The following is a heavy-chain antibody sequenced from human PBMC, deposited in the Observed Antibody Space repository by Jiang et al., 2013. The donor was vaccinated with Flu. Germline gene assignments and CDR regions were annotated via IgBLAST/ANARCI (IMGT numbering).Heavy chain of an antibody. D-gene: IGHD3-9*01. CDR2: IIPILGNT. CDR1: SSYA. V-gene: IGHV1-8*02. CDR3: ARVVGYDILTGYRRDV. Sequence: SSYAISWVRQAPGQGLEWMGRIIPILGNTGYAQKFQGRVTMTRNTSISTAYMELSSLRSEDTAVYYCARVVGYDILTGYRRDVWGQGTTVTVSS. J-gene: IGHJ6*02.